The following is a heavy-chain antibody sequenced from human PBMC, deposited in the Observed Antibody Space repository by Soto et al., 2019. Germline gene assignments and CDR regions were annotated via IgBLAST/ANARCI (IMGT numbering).Heavy chain of an antibody. D-gene: IGHD3-3*01. V-gene: IGHV1-2*04. CDR1: GYTFTGYY. CDR2: INPNSGGT. J-gene: IGHJ4*02. Sequence: ASVKVSCTASGYTFTGYYMHWVRQAPGQGLEWMGWINPNSGGTNYAQKFQGWVTMTRDTSISTAYMELSRLRSDDTAVYYCARAPFWSGSPPEFDYWGQGTLVTVSS. CDR3: ARAPFWSGSPPEFDY.